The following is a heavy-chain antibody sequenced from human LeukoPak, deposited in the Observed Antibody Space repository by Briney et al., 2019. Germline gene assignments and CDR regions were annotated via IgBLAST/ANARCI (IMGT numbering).Heavy chain of an antibody. CDR1: GGSISNDY. J-gene: IGHJ4*02. CDR2: IYTSGST. D-gene: IGHD3-10*01. Sequence: SETLSLTCTVSGGSISNDYWSWIRQAAGKELEWIGRIYTSGSTNYNPSLKSRVTISLDKSKKQFSLKLSSVTAADTAVYYCARGRGPWGYWGQGTLVTVSS. V-gene: IGHV4-4*07. CDR3: ARGRGPWGY.